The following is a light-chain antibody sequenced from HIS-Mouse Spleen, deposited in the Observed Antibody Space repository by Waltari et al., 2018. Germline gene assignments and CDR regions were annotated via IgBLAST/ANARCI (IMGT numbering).Light chain of an antibody. J-gene: IGLJ2*01. CDR2: GKN. CDR1: RLRRYY. Sequence: SSELTQDPAVSVALGQTVRITCQGDRLRRYYASWYQQKPGQAPVRVIYGKNNRPSGIPDRFSGSSSGNTASLTITGAQAEDESDYYCNSRDSSGNHLVFGGGTKLTVL. CDR3: NSRDSSGNHLV. V-gene: IGLV3-19*01.